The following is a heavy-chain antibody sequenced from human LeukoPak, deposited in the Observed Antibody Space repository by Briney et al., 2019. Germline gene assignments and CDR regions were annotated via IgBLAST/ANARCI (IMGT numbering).Heavy chain of an antibody. J-gene: IGHJ4*02. CDR2: ISSSSSYI. CDR3: ASTQFGSSSWYGDY. Sequence: GGSLRLSCAASGFTFSSYSMNWVRQAPGKGLEWVSSISSSSSYIYYADSVKGRFTISRDNAKNSLYLQMNSLRAEDTAVYYCASTQFGSSSWYGDYWGQGTLVTVSS. V-gene: IGHV3-21*01. CDR1: GFTFSSYS. D-gene: IGHD6-13*01.